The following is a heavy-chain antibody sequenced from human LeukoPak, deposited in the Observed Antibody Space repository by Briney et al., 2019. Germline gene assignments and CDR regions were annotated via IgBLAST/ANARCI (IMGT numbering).Heavy chain of an antibody. D-gene: IGHD3-10*01. V-gene: IGHV4-59*01. CDR3: ARENGALDGMDV. Sequence: PSETLSLTCTVSGGSISSYYWSWIRQPPGKGLEWFGYIYYSGSTNYNPSLKSRVTISVDTSKNQFSLKLSSVTAADTAVYYCARENGALDGMDVWGQGTTVTVSS. CDR1: GGSISSYY. J-gene: IGHJ6*02. CDR2: IYYSGST.